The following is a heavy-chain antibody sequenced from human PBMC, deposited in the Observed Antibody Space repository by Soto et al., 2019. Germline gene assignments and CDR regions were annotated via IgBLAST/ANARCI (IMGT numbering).Heavy chain of an antibody. J-gene: IGHJ4*02. CDR1: GYTFSKYW. CDR2: VYPGDSDT. V-gene: IGHV5-51*01. D-gene: IGHD5-18*01. Sequence: GESLKISCQASGYTFSKYWIAWVRQMPGKGLEYVGIVYPGDSDTRYSPSFQGQVTISADKSISTAYLQWSSLKASDTAMYYCARRSAVDTAMVIDYWGQGTLVTVSS. CDR3: ARRSAVDTAMVIDY.